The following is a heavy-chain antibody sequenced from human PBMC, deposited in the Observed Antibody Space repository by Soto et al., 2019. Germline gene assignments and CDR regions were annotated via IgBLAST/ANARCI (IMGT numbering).Heavy chain of an antibody. V-gene: IGHV3-30*03. Sequence: VQLVESGGGVVQPGRSLRLSCAASGFTFSSYGMHWVRQAPGKGLEWVAVISYDGSNKYYADSVKGRFTISRDNSKNTLYLQMNSLRAEDTAVYYCARGRDMGAAPEGYWGQGTLVTVSS. CDR1: GFTFSSYG. CDR3: ARGRDMGAAPEGY. J-gene: IGHJ4*02. D-gene: IGHD1-26*01. CDR2: ISYDGSNK.